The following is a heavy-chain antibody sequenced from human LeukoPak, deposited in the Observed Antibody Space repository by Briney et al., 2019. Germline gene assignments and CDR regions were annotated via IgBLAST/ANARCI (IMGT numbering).Heavy chain of an antibody. V-gene: IGHV3-48*03. CDR1: GFTFSSYE. CDR3: ARQKEDSFEY. J-gene: IGHJ4*02. CDR2: ISSSGSTI. Sequence: PGGSLRLSCAASGFTFSSYEMNWVRQAPGKGLEWVSYISSSGSTIYYADSVKGRFTISRDNAKNSLYLQMNSLRAEDTAVYYCARQKEDSFEYWGQGTLVSVSS. D-gene: IGHD2-15*01.